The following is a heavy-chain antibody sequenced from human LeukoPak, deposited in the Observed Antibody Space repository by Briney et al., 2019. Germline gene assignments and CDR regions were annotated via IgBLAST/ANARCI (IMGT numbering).Heavy chain of an antibody. CDR3: ARRDTVTTPFDY. V-gene: IGHV4-59*08. D-gene: IGHD4-11*01. J-gene: IGHJ4*02. CDR2: IYYSGST. Sequence: SETLSLTCTVSGGSISSYYRSWIRQPPGKGLEWIGYIYYSGSTNYNPSLKSRVTISVDTSKNQFSLKLSSVTAADTAVYYCARRDTVTTPFDYWGQGTLVTVSS. CDR1: GGSISSYY.